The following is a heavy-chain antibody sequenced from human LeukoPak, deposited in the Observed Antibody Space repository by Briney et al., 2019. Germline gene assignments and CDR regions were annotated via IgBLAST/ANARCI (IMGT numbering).Heavy chain of an antibody. Sequence: SETLSLTCTVSGGSISSYYWSWIRQPPGKGLEWIGYIYYSGSTYYNPSLKSRVTISVDTSKNQFSLKLSSVTAADTAVYYCARDGSDTWGQGTMVTVSS. J-gene: IGHJ3*02. CDR2: IYYSGST. D-gene: IGHD1-26*01. V-gene: IGHV4-59*12. CDR1: GGSISSYY. CDR3: ARDGSDT.